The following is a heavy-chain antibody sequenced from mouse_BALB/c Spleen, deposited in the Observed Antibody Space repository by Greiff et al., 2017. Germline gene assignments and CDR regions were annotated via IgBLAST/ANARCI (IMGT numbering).Heavy chain of an antibody. Sequence: EVMLVESGGGLVKPGGSLKLSCAASGFTFSSYTMSWVRQTPEKRLEWVATISSGGSYTYYPDSVKGRFTISRDNAKNTLYLQMSSLKSEDTAMYYCTSDYYGSSSAWFADWGQGTLVTVSA. CDR2: ISSGGSYT. D-gene: IGHD1-1*01. CDR1: GFTFSSYT. V-gene: IGHV5-6-4*01. CDR3: TSDYYGSSSAWFAD. J-gene: IGHJ3*01.